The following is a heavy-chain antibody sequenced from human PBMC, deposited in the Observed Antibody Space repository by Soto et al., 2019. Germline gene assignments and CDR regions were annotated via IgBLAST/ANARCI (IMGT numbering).Heavy chain of an antibody. CDR2: IYYGGST. J-gene: IGHJ4*02. CDR1: GDSISTDY. Sequence: SETLSLTCTVSGDSISTDYWSWIRQSPGKGLEWIGFIYYGGSTNYNPSLKSRVTISVDTPKNQFSLKLSSVTAADTAVYYCAKNWNWGSLVHWGQGTLVTASS. V-gene: IGHV4-59*08. CDR3: AKNWNWGSLVH. D-gene: IGHD7-27*01.